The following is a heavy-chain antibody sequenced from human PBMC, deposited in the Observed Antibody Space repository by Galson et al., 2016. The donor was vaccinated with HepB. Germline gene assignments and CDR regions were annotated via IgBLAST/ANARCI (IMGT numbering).Heavy chain of an antibody. CDR1: GFTFSSYS. V-gene: IGHV3-33*08. CDR3: AREAPIAAPGANDC. CDR2: IWYDGSNK. J-gene: IGHJ4*02. Sequence: SLRLSCAASGFTFSSYSMNWVRQAPGKGLEWVAVIWYDGSNKYYGDPVKGRFTISRDNSKNTLYLQMNSLRAEDTAIYYCAREAPIAAPGANDCWGQGTQVTVSS. D-gene: IGHD6-13*01.